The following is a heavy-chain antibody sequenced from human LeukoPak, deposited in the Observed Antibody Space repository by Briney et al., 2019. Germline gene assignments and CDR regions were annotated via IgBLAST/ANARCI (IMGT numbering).Heavy chain of an antibody. D-gene: IGHD2/OR15-2a*01. CDR3: ARINLWPGNWIDS. CDR1: GGSFGDHF. Sequence: SETLSLTCGLNGGSFGDHFWGWFRQSPGKGLEWIGEVNQRGTINSNPSLKSRVAISVETSKNQFSLNLTSVTAADTAVYYCARINLWPGNWIDSWGQGSLVTVSS. J-gene: IGHJ5*01. V-gene: IGHV4-34*01. CDR2: VNQRGTI.